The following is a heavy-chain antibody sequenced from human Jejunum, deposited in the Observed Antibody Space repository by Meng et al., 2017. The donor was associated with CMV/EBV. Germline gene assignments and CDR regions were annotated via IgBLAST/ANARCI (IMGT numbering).Heavy chain of an antibody. V-gene: IGHV3-53*01. CDR1: GFTVSTNY. J-gene: IGHJ4*02. CDR3: AKVAMTRGVVFDF. D-gene: IGHD3-10*01. CDR2: IYRGGTT. Sequence: AASGFTVSTNYMSWVRQAPGKGLEWVPVIYRGGTTYYADSVKGRFTISRDNSKNTLYLQMNSLRADDTAVYYCAKVAMTRGVVFDFWGQGTLVTVSS.